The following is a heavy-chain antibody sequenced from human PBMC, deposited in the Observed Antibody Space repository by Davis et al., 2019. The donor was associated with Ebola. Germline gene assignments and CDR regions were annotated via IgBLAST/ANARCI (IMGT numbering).Heavy chain of an antibody. D-gene: IGHD4-11*01. CDR1: GGSISSYY. V-gene: IGHV4-59*01. J-gene: IGHJ6*03. CDR2: IYYSGST. CDR3: ARVDYSSTPLVPYYYYYYMDV. Sequence: PSETLSLTCTVSGGSISSYYWSWIRQPPGKGLEWIGYIYYSGSTNYNPSLKSRVTISVDTSKNQFSLKLSSVTAADTAVHYCARVDYSSTPLVPYYYYYYMDVWGKGTTVTVSS.